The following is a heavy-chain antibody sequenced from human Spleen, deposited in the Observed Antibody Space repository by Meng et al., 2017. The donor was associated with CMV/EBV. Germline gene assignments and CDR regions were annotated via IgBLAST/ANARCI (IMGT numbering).Heavy chain of an antibody. J-gene: IGHJ5*02. Sequence: SETLSLTCTVSGGSISSSNHFWGWIRQPPGKGLEWIGSIYFSGRTHHNPSLKSRIEMSLDTSKNQFSLKLSSVTAADMAAYYCAREVAATMGNWFDPWGQGTLVTVSS. CDR3: AREVAATMGNWFDP. V-gene: IGHV4-39*07. D-gene: IGHD5-12*01. CDR1: GGSISSSNHF. CDR2: IYFSGRT.